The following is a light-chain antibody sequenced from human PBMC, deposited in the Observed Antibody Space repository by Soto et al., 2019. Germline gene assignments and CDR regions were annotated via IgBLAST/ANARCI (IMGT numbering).Light chain of an antibody. CDR1: QSVSSNS. V-gene: IGKV3-20*01. CDR2: ITS. CDR3: QQYGSSPWT. Sequence: DIVLTQSPGTLSLSPGERATLSCRANQSVSSNSLAWYQQQAGQTPRLLIYITSSRAPGIPDRFSGSGSGTHFTLTISRVEPEDFAVYYCQQYGSSPWTFGQGTKVEIK. J-gene: IGKJ1*01.